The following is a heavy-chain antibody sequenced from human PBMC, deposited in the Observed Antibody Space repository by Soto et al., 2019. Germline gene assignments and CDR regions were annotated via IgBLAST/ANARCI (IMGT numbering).Heavy chain of an antibody. V-gene: IGHV3-7*03. CDR1: GLTFSSYW. CDR2: IKQDGSEK. Sequence: QAGGSLRLSCAASGLTFSSYWMSWVRQAPGKGLEWVANIKQDGSEKYYVDSVKGRFTISRDNAKNSLYLQMNSLRAEDTAVYYCASASGEGYYYYGMDVWGQGTTVTVSS. D-gene: IGHD4-17*01. CDR3: ASASGEGYYYYGMDV. J-gene: IGHJ6*02.